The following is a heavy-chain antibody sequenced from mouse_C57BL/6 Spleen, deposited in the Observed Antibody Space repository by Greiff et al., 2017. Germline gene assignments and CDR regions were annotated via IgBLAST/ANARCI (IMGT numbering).Heavy chain of an antibody. Sequence: QVQLQQSGAELARPGASVKLSCKASGYTFTSYGISWVKQRTGQGLEWIGEIYPRSGNTYYNEKFKGKATLTADKSSSTAYMELRSLTSEDAAVYFCARGTGRAMDYWGQGTSVTVSS. CDR2: IYPRSGNT. CDR1: GYTFTSYG. V-gene: IGHV1-81*01. CDR3: ARGTGRAMDY. J-gene: IGHJ4*01. D-gene: IGHD4-1*01.